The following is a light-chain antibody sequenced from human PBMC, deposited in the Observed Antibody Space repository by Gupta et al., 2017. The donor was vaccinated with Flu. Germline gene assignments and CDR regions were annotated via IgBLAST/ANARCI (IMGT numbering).Light chain of an antibody. Sequence: EIVMTQSPATLSLSPGERATLSCRASQSVSSSVAWYQQKRGQAPRLLIYDASKRATGIPARFSGSGSGTDFTLAISSLEPDDFAVYYCQQCSHWPRTFGGGTKVEIK. CDR3: QQCSHWPRT. V-gene: IGKV3-11*01. CDR1: QSVSSS. CDR2: DAS. J-gene: IGKJ4*02.